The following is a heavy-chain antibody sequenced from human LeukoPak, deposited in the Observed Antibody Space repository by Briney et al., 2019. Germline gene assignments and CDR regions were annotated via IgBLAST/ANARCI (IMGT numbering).Heavy chain of an antibody. CDR1: GFTFTSSA. CDR2: IVVGSGNT. J-gene: IGHJ4*02. Sequence: GTSVKVSCKASGFTFTSSAMQWVRQARGQRLEWIGWIVVGSGNTNYAQKFQERVTITRDMSTSTAYMELSSLRSEDTAVYYCAAFFYYVWGGRGGYWGQGTLVTVSS. CDR3: AAFFYYVWGGRGGY. D-gene: IGHD3-10*02. V-gene: IGHV1-58*02.